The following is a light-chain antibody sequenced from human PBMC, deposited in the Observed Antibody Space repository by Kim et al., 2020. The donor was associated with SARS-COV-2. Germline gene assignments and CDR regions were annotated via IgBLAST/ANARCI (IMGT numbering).Light chain of an antibody. Sequence: ASVGDRVTITCRASQGISSYLAWYQQIPGKAPKLLIYAASTLQSGVPSRFSGSGSGTDFTLTISSLQPEDFASYYCQQLNSYPPTFGGGTKVDIK. CDR2: AAS. J-gene: IGKJ4*01. CDR3: QQLNSYPPT. CDR1: QGISSY. V-gene: IGKV1-9*01.